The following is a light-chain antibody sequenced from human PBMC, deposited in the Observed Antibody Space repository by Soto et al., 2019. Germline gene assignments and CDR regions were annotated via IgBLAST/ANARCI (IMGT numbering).Light chain of an antibody. CDR3: QQYYSTLPYT. Sequence: DIVMTQSPDSLSVSLGERATINCKSSQSILYSSNNKHYLAWYQQKPGQPPKLLIYWASTRESGVPDRFSGSGSGTDFTLTISSLQADDVAVYYCQQYYSTLPYTFGQGTKLELK. CDR1: QSILYSSNNKHY. J-gene: IGKJ2*01. CDR2: WAS. V-gene: IGKV4-1*01.